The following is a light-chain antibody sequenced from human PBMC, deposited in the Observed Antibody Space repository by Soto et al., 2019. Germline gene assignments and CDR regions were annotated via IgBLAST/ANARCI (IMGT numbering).Light chain of an antibody. CDR1: QSVSSSY. CDR3: QQFSSYPLT. Sequence: ILMTQFPFILSVAPGEIATLYYTASQSVSSSYLAWYQQKPGQANRLMIYDAYSRATGIPDRFSGGGSGTDFTLTISRLEPEDFAVYYCQQFSSYPLTFGGGTKVDI. J-gene: IGKJ4*01. V-gene: IGKV3-20*01. CDR2: DAY.